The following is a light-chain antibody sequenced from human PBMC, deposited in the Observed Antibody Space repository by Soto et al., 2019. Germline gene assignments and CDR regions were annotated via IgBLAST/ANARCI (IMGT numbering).Light chain of an antibody. CDR2: DAS. J-gene: IGKJ5*01. CDR1: QNISNY. CDR3: QQYESLPT. Sequence: IQMTQSPSSLSASVGDRVPITCQASQNISNYFNWYQQKPGRATKLLICDASNLKAGVPSRFRGSGSGTDFTFTISRLQPEDIATYYCQQYESLPTFGQGTRLEIK. V-gene: IGKV1-33*01.